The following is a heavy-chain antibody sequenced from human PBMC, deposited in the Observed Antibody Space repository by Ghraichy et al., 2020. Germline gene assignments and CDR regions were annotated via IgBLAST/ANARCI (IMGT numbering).Heavy chain of an antibody. CDR2: IYHSGST. Sequence: QTLSLTCAVSGGSISSGGYSWSWIRQPPGKGLEWIGYIYHSGSTYYNPSLKSRVTISVDRSKNQFSLKLSSVTAADTAVYYCARASGYDYAFDIWGQGTMVTVSS. V-gene: IGHV4-30-2*01. CDR1: GGSISSGGYS. CDR3: ARASGYDYAFDI. J-gene: IGHJ3*02. D-gene: IGHD5-12*01.